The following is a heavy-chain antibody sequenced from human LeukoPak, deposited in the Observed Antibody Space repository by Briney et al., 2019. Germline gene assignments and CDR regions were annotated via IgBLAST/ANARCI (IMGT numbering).Heavy chain of an antibody. CDR1: GFTFSSYA. V-gene: IGHV3-21*01. Sequence: PGGSLRLSCVASGFTFSSYAMSWVRQAPGKGLEWVSSISSSSSYIYYADSVKGRFTISRDNAKNSLYLQMNSLRAEDTAVYFCARGYDSNLDYYYYMDVWGKGTTVTVSS. D-gene: IGHD3-16*01. J-gene: IGHJ6*03. CDR2: ISSSSSYI. CDR3: ARGYDSNLDYYYYMDV.